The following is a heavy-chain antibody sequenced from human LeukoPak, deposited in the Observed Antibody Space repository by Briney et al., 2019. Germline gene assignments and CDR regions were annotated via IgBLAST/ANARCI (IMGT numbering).Heavy chain of an antibody. D-gene: IGHD3-22*01. V-gene: IGHV1-69*05. J-gene: IGHJ4*02. CDR3: ARDAYYYDSSGYYVLFDY. CDR2: ISPIFGTA. CDR1: GGTFSSYA. Sequence: SVKVSCKASGGTFSSYAISWVRQAPGQGLEWMGGISPIFGTANYAQKFQGRVTITTDESTSTAYMELSSLRSEDTAVYYCARDAYYYDSSGYYVLFDYWGQGTLVTVSS.